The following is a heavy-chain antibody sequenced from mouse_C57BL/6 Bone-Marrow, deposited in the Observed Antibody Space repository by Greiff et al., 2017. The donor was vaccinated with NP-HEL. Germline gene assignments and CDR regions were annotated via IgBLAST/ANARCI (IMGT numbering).Heavy chain of an antibody. CDR2: IDPNSGGT. Sequence: QVQLQQPGAELVKPAASVKLSCKASGYSFTNYWMHWVQQRPGRGLEWIGRIDPNSGGTKYNEKFKSKATLTVDKPSSTAYMQLSSLTSEDCAVYYCARYYNGSGYFDYWGQGTTLTVSS. V-gene: IGHV1-72*01. CDR1: GYSFTNYW. J-gene: IGHJ2*01. D-gene: IGHD1-1*01. CDR3: ARYYNGSGYFDY.